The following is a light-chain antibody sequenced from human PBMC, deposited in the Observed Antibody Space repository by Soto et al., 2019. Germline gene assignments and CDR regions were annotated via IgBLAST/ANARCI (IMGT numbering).Light chain of an antibody. J-gene: IGKJ5*01. Sequence: VMTQIPLSLSVTPGQPAAISCKTSQSLLLDTDGKTYLHWFVQKPGQPPQPLIFGVSTRLSGVADKFSGSGAGTDFTLKISSVEAEDVGVYYCMQGTNPFTFGQGTRLEIK. V-gene: IGKV2-29*02. CDR3: MQGTNPFT. CDR2: GVS. CDR1: QSLLLDTDGKTY.